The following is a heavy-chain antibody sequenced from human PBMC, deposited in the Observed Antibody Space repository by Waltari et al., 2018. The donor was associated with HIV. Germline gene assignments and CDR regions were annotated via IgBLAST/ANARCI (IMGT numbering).Heavy chain of an antibody. Sequence: EVQLVQSGAELKKSGESLRISGRGSGYTFPSYGVSWVGQMPGKGLEWMGRIDPSDSYTNYSPSFQGHVTISADKSISTAYLQWSSLKASDTAMYYCAKLRSGSYDWFDPWGQGTLVTVSS. J-gene: IGHJ5*02. CDR2: IDPSDSYT. CDR3: AKLRSGSYDWFDP. V-gene: IGHV5-10-1*01. D-gene: IGHD3-10*01. CDR1: GYTFPSYG.